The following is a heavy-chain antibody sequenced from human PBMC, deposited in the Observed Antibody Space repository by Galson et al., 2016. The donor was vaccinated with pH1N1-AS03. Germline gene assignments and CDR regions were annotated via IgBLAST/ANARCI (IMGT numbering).Heavy chain of an antibody. J-gene: IGHJ4*02. CDR3: ARRGGSGAPLFDY. D-gene: IGHD6-19*01. Sequence: ETLSLTCTVSGGSISSYYWSWIRQPPGKGLEWIGYIYYSGSTNYNPSLKSRVTMSVNTSKNQLSLKLTSVTAADTAVYYCARRGGSGAPLFDYWGQGTLVTVSS. V-gene: IGHV4-59*08. CDR2: IYYSGST. CDR1: GGSISSYY.